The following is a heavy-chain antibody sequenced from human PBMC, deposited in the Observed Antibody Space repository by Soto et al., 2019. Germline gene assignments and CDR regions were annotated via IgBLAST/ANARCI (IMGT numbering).Heavy chain of an antibody. Sequence: SETLSLTCSVSGDSIGSITHYCSWIRLHPGKGLEYIGYIYYSGATYYNPSLESRVTISVDTSKNQFSLKLTSVTAADTAGYYCARCSDIGDKRDAFDIWGQGTMVTVSS. D-gene: IGHD4-17*01. V-gene: IGHV4-31*03. CDR1: GDSIGSITHY. J-gene: IGHJ3*02. CDR3: ARCSDIGDKRDAFDI. CDR2: IYYSGAT.